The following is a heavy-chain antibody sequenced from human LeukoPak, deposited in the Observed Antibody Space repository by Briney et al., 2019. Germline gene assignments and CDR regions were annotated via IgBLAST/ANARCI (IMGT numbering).Heavy chain of an antibody. CDR1: GFTFEDYG. D-gene: IGHD6-13*01. J-gene: IGHJ4*02. Sequence: PGGSLRLSCTASGFTFEDYGMSWVRQAPGKGLEWASGINWSGRSTGYADSVKGQFTISRDNAKNSLYLQMHSLRAEDTAFYYCARALYSNSWYYFEYWGQGILVTVSS. V-gene: IGHV3-20*04. CDR2: INWSGRST. CDR3: ARALYSNSWYYFEY.